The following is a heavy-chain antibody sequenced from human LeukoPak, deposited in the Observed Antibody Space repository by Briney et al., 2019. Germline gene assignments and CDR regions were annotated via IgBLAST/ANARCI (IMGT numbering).Heavy chain of an antibody. J-gene: IGHJ2*01. CDR3: ARLVVTASPYWYFDL. CDR2: IYYSGST. Sequence: SETLSLTCTVSGGSISSYYWSWIRQPPGKGLEWIGYIYYSGSTNYNPSLKSRVTISVDTSKNQFSLKLSSVTAADTAVYYCARLVVTASPYWYFDLWGRGTLVTVSS. V-gene: IGHV4-59*08. CDR1: GGSISSYY. D-gene: IGHD2-21*02.